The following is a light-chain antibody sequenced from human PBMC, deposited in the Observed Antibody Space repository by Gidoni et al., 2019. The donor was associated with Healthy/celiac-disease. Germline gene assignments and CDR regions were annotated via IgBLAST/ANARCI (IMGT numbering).Light chain of an antibody. CDR2: AAS. J-gene: IGKJ2*01. Sequence: DSQVTQSPSFLSASVGDRVTITCRARQGISSYVAWYQQNPGQAPQLLLYAASTLQSGVPSRFCGSGSGTEFPLTIRPLQPQPFATYHCQPLNSYPHTFGQRTKLEIK. CDR3: QPLNSYPHT. V-gene: IGKV1-9*01. CDR1: QGISSY.